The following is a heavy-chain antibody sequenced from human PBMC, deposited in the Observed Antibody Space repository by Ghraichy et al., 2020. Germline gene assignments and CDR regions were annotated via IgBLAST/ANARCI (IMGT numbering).Heavy chain of an antibody. Sequence: SGPTLVKPTETLTLTCSFSGFSLSTAGECVSWIRQPPGKALEWLTRTNWDYHTFYNTSLKTRLYVSTDSSKTQLVLRVANMDPVDTGTYYCARSRGGSCQKNSLHTWGQGIVVTVSS. V-gene: IGHV2-70*17. CDR2: TNWDYHT. J-gene: IGHJ3*01. CDR3: ARSRGGSCQKNSLHT. CDR1: GFSLSTAGEC. D-gene: IGHD2-15*01.